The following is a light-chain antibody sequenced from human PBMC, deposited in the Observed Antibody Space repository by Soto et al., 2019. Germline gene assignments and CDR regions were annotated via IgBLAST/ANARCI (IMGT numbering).Light chain of an antibody. Sequence: QSVLTQPASVSGSPGQSITISCTGTSSDVGSYNLVSWYQQHPGKAPKLMIYEANKRPSGVSDLFSGSKSGNTASLTISGLQAEDEAEYYCSSYAGYSTSVVFGGGTKLTVL. J-gene: IGLJ2*01. CDR1: SSDVGSYNL. CDR3: SSYAGYSTSVV. V-gene: IGLV2-23*01. CDR2: EAN.